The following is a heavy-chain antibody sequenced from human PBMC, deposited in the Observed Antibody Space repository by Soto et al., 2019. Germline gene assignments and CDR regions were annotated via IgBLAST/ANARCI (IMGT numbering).Heavy chain of an antibody. J-gene: IGHJ2*01. V-gene: IGHV1-18*01. CDR1: GYTFTSYG. Sequence: GASVKVSCKASGYTFTSYGISWVRQAPGQGLEWMGWISAYNGNTNYAQKLQGRVTMTTDTSASTAYMELSSLRSEDTAVYYCAITSSGWYGWYFDLWGRGTLVTVSS. CDR2: ISAYNGNT. D-gene: IGHD6-19*01. CDR3: AITSSGWYGWYFDL.